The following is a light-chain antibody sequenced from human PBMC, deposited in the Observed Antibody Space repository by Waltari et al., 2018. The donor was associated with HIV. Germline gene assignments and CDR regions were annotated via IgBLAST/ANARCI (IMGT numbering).Light chain of an antibody. V-gene: IGLV2-14*01. CDR2: EVS. J-gene: IGLJ3*02. CDR3: SSYTSSSTLV. Sequence: QSALTQPASVSGSPGQSITISCTGTSSDVGGYHYVSWYQQHPGKAPKRMVYEVSNRQAGVSNSCSGSKSGNTDALTISGLQAEDEADYYGSSYTSSSTLVFGGGTKLTVL. CDR1: SSDVGGYHY.